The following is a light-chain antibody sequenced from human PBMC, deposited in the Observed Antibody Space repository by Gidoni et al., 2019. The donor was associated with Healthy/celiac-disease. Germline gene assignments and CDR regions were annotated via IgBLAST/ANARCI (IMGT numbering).Light chain of an antibody. V-gene: IGKV1-33*01. J-gene: IGKJ4*01. CDR3: QQYDHLPPLT. CDR2: DES. Sequence: DIQITQSPSSLSASVGDRVTITCQASQDISNYLNWYQQKPGKAPKLLIYDESILETGVPSRFSGSGSGTDFTFTISSLQPEDIATYYCQQYDHLPPLTFGGGTKVEIK. CDR1: QDISNY.